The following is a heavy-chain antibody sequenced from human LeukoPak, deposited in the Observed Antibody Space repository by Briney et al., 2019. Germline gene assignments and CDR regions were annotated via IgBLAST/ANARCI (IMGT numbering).Heavy chain of an antibody. CDR3: AREEHYRRYFAL. CDR1: GFTVSTNY. V-gene: IGHV3-53*01. J-gene: IGHJ2*01. CDR2: SYSGGSS. Sequence: GGSLRLSCAASGFTVSTNYMSWVRQPPGNGLDGVSVSYSGGSSYYADSVKGRFTISRDNSKNTLYLQMNSLRAEDTAVYFCAREEHYRRYFALWGRGTLVTVSS. D-gene: IGHD3-16*02.